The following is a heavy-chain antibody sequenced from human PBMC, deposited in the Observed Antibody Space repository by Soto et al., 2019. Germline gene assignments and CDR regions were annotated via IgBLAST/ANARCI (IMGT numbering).Heavy chain of an antibody. J-gene: IGHJ4*02. D-gene: IGHD6-13*01. Sequence: ASVKVSCKASGYTFTGYYIHWVRQAPGQGLEWMGWINPTSGVTSYAQKFRGRITMTRDASISTAYMDLSRLRSDDTAVFFCARGPIAAQIASWGQGTLVTASS. CDR2: INPTSGVT. CDR3: ARGPIAAQIAS. CDR1: GYTFTGYY. V-gene: IGHV1-2*02.